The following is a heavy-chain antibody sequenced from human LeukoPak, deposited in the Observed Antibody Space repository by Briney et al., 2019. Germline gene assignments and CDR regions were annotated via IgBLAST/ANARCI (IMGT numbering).Heavy chain of an antibody. Sequence: GGSLRLSCAASGFTFSSYWMHWVRQAPGKGLVWVSRINSDGSSTSYADSVKGRFTICRENAKNTLYLQMNSLRAEDTAVYYCARDKMATRIDYWGQGTLVTVSS. V-gene: IGHV3-74*01. J-gene: IGHJ4*02. CDR3: ARDKMATRIDY. CDR1: GFTFSSYW. CDR2: INSDGSST. D-gene: IGHD5-24*01.